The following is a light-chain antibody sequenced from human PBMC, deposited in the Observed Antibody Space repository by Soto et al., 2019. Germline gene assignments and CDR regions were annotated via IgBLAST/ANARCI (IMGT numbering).Light chain of an antibody. V-gene: IGKV3-15*01. CDR3: HEDNNWLLTT. CDR2: DAS. Sequence: THSLATLSSFPGDRVTLSCRASRSVGRNLGLDQLNPGQAPWHLISDASIRATGIPDRVSGSQSGTDFALAISGLQADDFGVHSCHEDNNWLLTTFAQGTRLEI. J-gene: IGKJ5*01. CDR1: RSVGRN.